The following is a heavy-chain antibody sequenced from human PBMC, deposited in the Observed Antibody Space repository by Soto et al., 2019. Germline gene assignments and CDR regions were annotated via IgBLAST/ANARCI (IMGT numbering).Heavy chain of an antibody. CDR2: ISWNSGSI. Sequence: EVQLVESGGGLVQPGRSLRLSCAASGFTFDDYAMHWVRQAPGKGLEWVSGISWNSGSIGYADSVKGRFTISRDNAKNSLYLQMNSLRAEDTALYYCAKDIGLIAAAGTADYWGQGTLVTVSS. J-gene: IGHJ4*02. CDR1: GFTFDDYA. CDR3: AKDIGLIAAAGTADY. V-gene: IGHV3-9*01. D-gene: IGHD6-13*01.